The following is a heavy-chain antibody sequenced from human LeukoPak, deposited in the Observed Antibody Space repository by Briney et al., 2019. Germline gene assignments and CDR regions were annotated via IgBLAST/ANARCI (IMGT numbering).Heavy chain of an antibody. D-gene: IGHD6-13*01. V-gene: IGHV3-23*01. CDR2: ISGSGDTT. J-gene: IGHJ4*02. Sequence: GGSLRLSCAASGFTFSSYAMSWVRQAPGKGLEWVSAISGSGDTTDLADSVKGRFTISRDNSKNTLYLQMNSLRAEDTAVYYCAKDPYSSSWCPDYWGQGTLVTVSS. CDR1: GFTFSSYA. CDR3: AKDPYSSSWCPDY.